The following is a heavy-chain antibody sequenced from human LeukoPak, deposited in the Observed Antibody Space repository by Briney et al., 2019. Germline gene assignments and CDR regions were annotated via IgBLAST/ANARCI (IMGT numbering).Heavy chain of an antibody. D-gene: IGHD3-10*01. J-gene: IGHJ4*02. Sequence: GGSLRLSCAASGYPLRDYAMTWVRQAPGKGLEWVSGISGGGSTTYYADSVKGRFTISRDNSKNTLYLQMNSLRAEDTAVYYCAKDGFGELLGGYFDYWGQGTLVTVSS. V-gene: IGHV3-23*01. CDR3: AKDGFGELLGGYFDY. CDR1: GYPLRDYA. CDR2: ISGGGSTT.